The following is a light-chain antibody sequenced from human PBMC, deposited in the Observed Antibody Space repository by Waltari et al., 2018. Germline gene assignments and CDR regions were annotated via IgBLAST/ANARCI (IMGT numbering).Light chain of an antibody. CDR3: QSYGGSNRGV. CDR2: DDN. Sequence: QQRPVSPPTRVIHDDNERPGGVPVRLSGSIGSSSNSASLSLSGLKSEDEADYYCQSYGGSNRGVFGTGTKVTVL. J-gene: IGLJ1*01. V-gene: IGLV6-57*01.